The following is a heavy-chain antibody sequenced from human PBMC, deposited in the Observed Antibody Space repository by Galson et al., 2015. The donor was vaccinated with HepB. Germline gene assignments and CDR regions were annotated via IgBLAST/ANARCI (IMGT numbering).Heavy chain of an antibody. D-gene: IGHD6-6*01. Sequence: SLRLSCAASGFTFSSYWLHWVRQAPGKGLVWVSGIDSGGTDTRYADSVKGRFTISRDNAQNTLYLRISSLRAEDTAVYYCARERDRSSSGSLLNYWGQGTLVTVSS. CDR1: GFTFSSYW. J-gene: IGHJ4*02. CDR3: ARERDRSSSGSLLNY. V-gene: IGHV3-74*01. CDR2: IDSGGTDT.